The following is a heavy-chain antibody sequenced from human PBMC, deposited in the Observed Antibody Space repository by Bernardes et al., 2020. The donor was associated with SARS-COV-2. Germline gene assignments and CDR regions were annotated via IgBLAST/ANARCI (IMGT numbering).Heavy chain of an antibody. CDR1: GYTFTSYD. J-gene: IGHJ6*02. D-gene: IGHD3-22*01. V-gene: IGHV1-8*01. CDR2: LTSNSGNT. Sequence: ASVKVSCKASGYTFTSYDINWLRQATGQGLVWMGWLTSNSGNTGYAQKLQGSVTMTRNTSISTAYMELSSLRSEDTAVYYCVRGPGYYDSSGYYSYYYAMDVWGQGTTDNVSS. CDR3: VRGPGYYDSSGYYSYYYAMDV.